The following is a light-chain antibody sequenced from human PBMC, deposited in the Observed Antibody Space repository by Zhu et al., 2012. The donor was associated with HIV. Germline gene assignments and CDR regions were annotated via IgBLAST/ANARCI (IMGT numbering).Light chain of an antibody. CDR2: GAS. Sequence: VLTQSPDTLSLSPGDRATLACRASQSVSSNYVIWYQQKPGQAPRLLIYGASSRATGIPDRFSGSGSGTDFTLTISRLEPEDFAVYYCQQYDSSPYTFGQGTKLEIK. CDR3: QQYDSSPYT. V-gene: IGKV3-20*01. CDR1: QSVSSNY. J-gene: IGKJ2*01.